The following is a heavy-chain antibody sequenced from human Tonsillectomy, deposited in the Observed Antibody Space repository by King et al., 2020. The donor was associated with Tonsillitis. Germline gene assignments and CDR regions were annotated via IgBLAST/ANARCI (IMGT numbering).Heavy chain of an antibody. D-gene: IGHD3-22*01. CDR2: IDWVDDN. V-gene: IGHV2-70*11. Sequence: TLKESGPALVKPTQTLTLTCTFSGFSLSTSVMCVSWIRQPPGKALEWLARIDWVDDNYYSTFLKTRPTTSKDTSKNQSVLTMSNMDPVDTATYYCARATYYYDSSGYYIDYWGQGTLVTVSS. CDR3: ARATYYYDSSGYYIDY. CDR1: GFSLSTSVMC. J-gene: IGHJ4*02.